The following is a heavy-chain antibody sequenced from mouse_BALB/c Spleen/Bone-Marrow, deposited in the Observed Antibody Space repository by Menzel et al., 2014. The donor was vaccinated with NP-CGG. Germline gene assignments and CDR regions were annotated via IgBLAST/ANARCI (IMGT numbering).Heavy chain of an antibody. CDR2: INSGGSYT. CDR3: ASERDDDYFDY. J-gene: IGHJ2*01. V-gene: IGHV5-6*01. CDR1: EYTFSNYG. Sequence: EVQLVQSGADLVKPGGSLKLSCAASEYTFSNYGMSWVRQTPDKRLEWVATINSGGSYTYYTDSVKGRFTISRDKSTNSRSLQMNSRKSEAAAIDNYASERDDDYFDYWGQGTTLTVSS.